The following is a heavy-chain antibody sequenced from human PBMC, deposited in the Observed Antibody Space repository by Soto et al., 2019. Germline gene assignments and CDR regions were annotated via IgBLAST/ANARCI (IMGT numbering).Heavy chain of an antibody. CDR2: INPNSGGT. Sequence: QVQLVQSGAEVKKPGASVKVSCKASGYTFTGYYMHWVRQAPGQGLEWMGWINPNSGGTNYAQKFQGWVTMTRDASISTAYMELSRLRSDDTAVYYCAREVGAIVDLSSSGMDVWGQGTTVTVSS. CDR1: GYTFTGYY. J-gene: IGHJ6*02. CDR3: AREVGAIVDLSSSGMDV. V-gene: IGHV1-2*04. D-gene: IGHD3-16*01.